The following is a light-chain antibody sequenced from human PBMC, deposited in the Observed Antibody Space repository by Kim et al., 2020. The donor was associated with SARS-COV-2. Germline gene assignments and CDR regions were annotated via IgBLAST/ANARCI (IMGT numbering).Light chain of an antibody. J-gene: IGKJ1*01. CDR2: WAS. CDR3: LQHFSTPRT. Sequence: DIVMTQSPDSLAVSLGERATFNCKSSQSIFNPSNNKNYLAWYQQKPGQPPRLLFYWASTRESGVPDRFSGSGSGTDFTLTVSSLQAEDEAVYYCLQHFSTPRTFGQGTKVDIK. V-gene: IGKV4-1*01. CDR1: QSIFNPSNNKNY.